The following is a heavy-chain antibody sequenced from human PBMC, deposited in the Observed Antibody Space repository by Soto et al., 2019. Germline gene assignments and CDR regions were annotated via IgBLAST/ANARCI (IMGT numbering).Heavy chain of an antibody. V-gene: IGHV3-23*01. CDR1: GFTFSNYG. D-gene: IGHD1-26*01. CDR3: AKDLSPSSGSYYGYFDF. J-gene: IGHJ4*02. Sequence: TGGSLRLSSAASGFTFSNYGMNWVRQSPGEGLEWVSAVSGSGDSTFYRDSVKGRFTISRDNSRNMLYLQMSSLRAEDTAIYYCAKDLSPSSGSYYGYFDFWGQGTLVTVSS. CDR2: VSGSGDST.